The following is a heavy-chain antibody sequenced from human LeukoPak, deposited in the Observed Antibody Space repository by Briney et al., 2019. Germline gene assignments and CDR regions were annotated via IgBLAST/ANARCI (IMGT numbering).Heavy chain of an antibody. CDR1: GFDFSSYS. D-gene: IGHD5-12*01. CDR2: ISYDGSNK. V-gene: IGHV3-30*03. J-gene: IGHJ3*02. CDR3: ARESGGSGYDPHDAFDI. Sequence: GGSLRLSCAASGFDFSSYSMNWVRQAPGKGLEWVAVISYDGSNKYYADSVKGRFTISRDNSKNTLYLQMNSLRAEDTAVYYCARESGGSGYDPHDAFDIWGQGTMVTVSS.